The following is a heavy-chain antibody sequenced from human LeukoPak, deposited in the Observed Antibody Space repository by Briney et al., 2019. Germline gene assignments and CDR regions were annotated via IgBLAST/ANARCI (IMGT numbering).Heavy chain of an antibody. CDR2: ISSSSSYI. V-gene: IGHV3-21*01. D-gene: IGHD5-18*01. CDR1: GFTFSSYS. Sequence: GGSLRLSCAASGFTFSSYSMNWVRQAPGKGLEWVSSISSSSSYIYYAGSVKGRFTISRDNAKNSLYLQMNSLRAEDTAVYYCARDEDTAMALFDYWGQGTLVTVSS. CDR3: ARDEDTAMALFDY. J-gene: IGHJ4*02.